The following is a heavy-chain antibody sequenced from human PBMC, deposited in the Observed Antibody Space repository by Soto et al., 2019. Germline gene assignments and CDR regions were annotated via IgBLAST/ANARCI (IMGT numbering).Heavy chain of an antibody. D-gene: IGHD4-17*01. V-gene: IGHV1-18*01. CDR2: MNSNSGKP. CDR3: VRDRLTVTGTKCFDY. CDR1: GYSYTTFG. J-gene: IGHJ4*02. Sequence: QAQLVQSGAEVKKPGASVKVSCKPSGYSYTTFGISWVRQAPGQGLEWMGRMNSNSGKPDYAQKFQGRGTMTTDTFTRTAYMDLRSLTSDDTAVYFCVRDRLTVTGTKCFDYWGQGTLVTVSS.